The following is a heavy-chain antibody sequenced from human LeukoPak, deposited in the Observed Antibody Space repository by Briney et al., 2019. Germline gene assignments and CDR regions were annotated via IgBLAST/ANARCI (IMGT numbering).Heavy chain of an antibody. J-gene: IGHJ6*02. V-gene: IGHV3-23*01. CDR3: AKGGDRSGFLGRNGMDV. CDR1: GFTFSNYG. Sequence: GGSLRLSCAASGFTFSNYGMRWVRQARGKGPEWVSGMRGGGSIEYADSVKGRFTISRDNSKNTLYLEMNSLRAEDTAVYYCAKGGDRSGFLGRNGMDVGGQEPAVTVSS. D-gene: IGHD6-19*01. CDR2: MRGGGSI.